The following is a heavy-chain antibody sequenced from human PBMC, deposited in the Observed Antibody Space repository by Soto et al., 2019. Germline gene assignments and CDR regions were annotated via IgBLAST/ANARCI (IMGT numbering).Heavy chain of an antibody. CDR1: GGSISSYY. V-gene: IGHV4-59*01. J-gene: IGHJ3*02. D-gene: IGHD3-10*01. Sequence: QVQLQESGPGLVKPSETLSLTCTVSGGSISSYYWSWIRQPPGKGLEWIGYIYYSGSTNYNPSLKGRVTISVDTSKTQFSLKLSSWAAADTAVYYCARVWGGAFDIWGQGTMVTVSS. CDR2: IYYSGST. CDR3: ARVWGGAFDI.